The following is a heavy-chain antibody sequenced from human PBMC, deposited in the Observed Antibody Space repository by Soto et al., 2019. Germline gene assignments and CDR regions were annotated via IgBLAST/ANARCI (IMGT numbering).Heavy chain of an antibody. Sequence: GGSLRLSCAASGFTFSSYAMHWVRQAPGKGLEWVAVISYDGSNKYYADSVKGRFTISRDNSKNTLYLQMNSLRAEDTAVYYCARDAAGPYFDYWGQGTLVTVSS. V-gene: IGHV3-30-3*01. D-gene: IGHD6-19*01. CDR1: GFTFSSYA. CDR2: ISYDGSNK. CDR3: ARDAAGPYFDY. J-gene: IGHJ4*02.